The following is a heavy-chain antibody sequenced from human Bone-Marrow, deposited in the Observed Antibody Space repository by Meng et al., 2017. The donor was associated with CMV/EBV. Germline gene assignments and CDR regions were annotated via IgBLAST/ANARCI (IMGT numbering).Heavy chain of an antibody. CDR2: IYYSGST. V-gene: IGHV4-39*07. Sequence: SETLSLTCTVSGGSISSSSYYWGWIRQPPGKGLEWIGSIYYSGSTYYNPSLKSRVTISVDTSKNQFSLKLSSVTAADTAVYYCARENGGADAFDICGQGTMVTVSS. CDR1: GGSISSSSYY. CDR3: ARENGGADAFDI. J-gene: IGHJ3*02.